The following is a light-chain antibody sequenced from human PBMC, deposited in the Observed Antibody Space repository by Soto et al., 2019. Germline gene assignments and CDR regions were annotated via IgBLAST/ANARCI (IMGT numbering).Light chain of an antibody. Sequence: EIVLTQSPATLSLSPGERATLSCRASQSVSSYLAWYQQKPGQAPRLLIYDASSRATGIPARFSGSGSGTDFTRTISSLEPEDFAVYYCQQFASYPLTFGGGTKVEIK. CDR2: DAS. J-gene: IGKJ4*01. V-gene: IGKV3-11*01. CDR3: QQFASYPLT. CDR1: QSVSSY.